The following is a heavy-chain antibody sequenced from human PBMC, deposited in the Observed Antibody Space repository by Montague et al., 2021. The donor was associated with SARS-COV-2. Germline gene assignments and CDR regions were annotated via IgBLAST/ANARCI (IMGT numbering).Heavy chain of an antibody. CDR2: INNDKSRR. CDR3: VRDFGWAEDY. CDR1: GFTFNNYW. J-gene: IGHJ4*02. Sequence: SLRLSCAASGFTFNNYWMHWVRQAPGKGLVWVSRINNDKSRRNYADSVKGRFTVSRDNAKNTVYLEMNSLRAEDTAVYYCVRDFGWAEDYWGQGTLVTVSS. V-gene: IGHV3-74*01. D-gene: IGHD3-10*01.